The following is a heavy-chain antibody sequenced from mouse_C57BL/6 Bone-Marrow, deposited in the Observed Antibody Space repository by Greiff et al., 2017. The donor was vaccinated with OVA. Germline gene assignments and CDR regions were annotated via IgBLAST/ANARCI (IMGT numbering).Heavy chain of an antibody. J-gene: IGHJ4*01. CDR2: SRNKANDYTT. CDR3: ARIYYDYDGAMDY. D-gene: IGHD2-4*01. V-gene: IGHV7-1*01. Sequence: EVKVVESGGGLVQSGRSLRLSCATSGFTFSDFYMEWVRQAPGKGLEWIAASRNKANDYTTEDSASVKGRFIVSRDTSRSILNLQMNALRAEDTAIYYCARIYYDYDGAMDYWGQGTSVTVSS. CDR1: GFTFSDFY.